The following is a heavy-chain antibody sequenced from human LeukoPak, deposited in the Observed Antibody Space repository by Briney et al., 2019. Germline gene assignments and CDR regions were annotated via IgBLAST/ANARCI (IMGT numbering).Heavy chain of an antibody. CDR1: GYSFTSHW. D-gene: IGHD3-22*01. CDR3: AMGDNYYDSSGYYPDAFDI. Sequence: GESLKISCKGSGYSFTSHWIGWVRQMPGKGLEWMGIIYPGDSDTRYSPSFQGQVTISADKSISTAYLQWSSLKASDTAMYYCAMGDNYYDSSGYYPDAFDIWGQGTMVTVSS. CDR2: IYPGDSDT. V-gene: IGHV5-51*01. J-gene: IGHJ3*02.